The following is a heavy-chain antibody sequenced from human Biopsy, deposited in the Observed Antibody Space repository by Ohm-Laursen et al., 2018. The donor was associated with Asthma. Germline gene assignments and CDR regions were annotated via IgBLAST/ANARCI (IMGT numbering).Heavy chain of an antibody. D-gene: IGHD5/OR15-5a*01. CDR1: GFNFRSYG. V-gene: IGHV3-30*03. J-gene: IGHJ6*02. CDR2: ISYDGTNQ. Sequence: SLRLSCAAFGFNFRSYGMHWVRQAPGKGLEWVADISYDGTNQYYADSVKGRFTISRDNSKNTLSLEMNSLRVEDTAVYYCARDLRSDNWDPWGMDVWGLGTTVTVAS. CDR3: ARDLRSDNWDPWGMDV.